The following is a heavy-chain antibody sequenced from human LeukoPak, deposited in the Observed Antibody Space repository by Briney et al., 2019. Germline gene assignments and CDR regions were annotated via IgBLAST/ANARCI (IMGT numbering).Heavy chain of an antibody. J-gene: IGHJ4*02. V-gene: IGHV3-21*01. Sequence: GGSLRLSCAASGFTFGSYSMNWVRQAPGKGLEWVSSISSSSSYIYYADSVKGRFTISRDNAKNSLYLQMNSLSAEDTAVYYCARDLGGTRFDYWGQGTLVTVSS. CDR2: ISSSSSYI. CDR3: ARDLGGTRFDY. CDR1: GFTFGSYS.